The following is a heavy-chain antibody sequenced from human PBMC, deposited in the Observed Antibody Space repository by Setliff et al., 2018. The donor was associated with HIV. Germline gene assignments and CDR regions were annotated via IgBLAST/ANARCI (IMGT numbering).Heavy chain of an antibody. V-gene: IGHV1-69*06. Sequence: TFRNYAISWVRQAPGHGLEWMGGIIPILRTANYAQKFQGRVTITADTSSDTAYMELSSLRSEDTAVYYCAIETPYCRSTRCSLDHWGQGTLVTVSS. CDR1: TFRNYA. J-gene: IGHJ4*02. CDR2: IIPILRTA. D-gene: IGHD2-2*01. CDR3: AIETPYCRSTRCSLDH.